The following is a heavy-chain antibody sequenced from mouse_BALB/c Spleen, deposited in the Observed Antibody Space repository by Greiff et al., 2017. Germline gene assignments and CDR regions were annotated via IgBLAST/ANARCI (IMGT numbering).Heavy chain of an antibody. D-gene: IGHD2-12*01. CDR3: AGGSYSYAMDY. Sequence: EVQLQQSGPELVKPGASVKMSCKASGYTFTSYVMHWVKQKPGQGLEWIGYINPYNDGTKYNEKFKGKAALTSDKSSSTAYMELSSLTSEDSAVYYCAGGSYSYAMDYWGQGTSVTVSS. J-gene: IGHJ4*01. V-gene: IGHV1-14*01. CDR1: GYTFTSYV. CDR2: INPYNDGT.